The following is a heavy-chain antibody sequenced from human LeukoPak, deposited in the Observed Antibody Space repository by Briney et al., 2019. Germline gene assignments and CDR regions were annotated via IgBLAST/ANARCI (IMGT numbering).Heavy chain of an antibody. CDR2: IHPNSGDT. J-gene: IGHJ6*03. V-gene: IGHV1-2*02. CDR3: ASYSSATAYYYYYDMDV. Sequence: ASVKVSCKAFRYTFTGYYIHWVRQAPGPGLEWMGSIHPNSGDTKYAQKFQGRVTMTGDTSINTAYMELSGLTSDDTAVYYCASYSSATAYYYYYDMDVWGKGTTVIVSS. CDR1: RYTFTGYY. D-gene: IGHD3-10*01.